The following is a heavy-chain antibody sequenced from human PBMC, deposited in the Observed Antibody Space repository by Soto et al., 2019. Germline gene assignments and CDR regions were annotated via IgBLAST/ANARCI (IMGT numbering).Heavy chain of an antibody. J-gene: IGHJ3*02. Sequence: ASVKVSCKASGYTFTSYDINWVRQATGQGLEWMGWMNPNSGNTGYAQKFQGRVTMTRNTSISTAYMELSSLRSEDTAVYYCARGKAQVRGDIIKSPAFDIWGQGTMVHVSS. D-gene: IGHD3-10*01. CDR2: MNPNSGNT. CDR1: GYTFTSYD. CDR3: ARGKAQVRGDIIKSPAFDI. V-gene: IGHV1-8*01.